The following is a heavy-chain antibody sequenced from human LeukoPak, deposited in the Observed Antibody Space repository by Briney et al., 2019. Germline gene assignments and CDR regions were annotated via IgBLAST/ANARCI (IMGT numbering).Heavy chain of an antibody. D-gene: IGHD2-2*01. CDR2: IYTSGST. V-gene: IGHV4-61*02. J-gene: IGHJ3*02. CDR1: GGSISSGSYY. Sequence: SETLSLTCTVSGGSISSGSYYWSWIRQPAGKGLEWIGRIYTSGSTNYNPSLKSRVTISVDTSKNQFSLKLSSVTAADTAVYYCARQVIVVVPAAGDAFDIWGQGTMVTVSS. CDR3: ARQVIVVVPAAGDAFDI.